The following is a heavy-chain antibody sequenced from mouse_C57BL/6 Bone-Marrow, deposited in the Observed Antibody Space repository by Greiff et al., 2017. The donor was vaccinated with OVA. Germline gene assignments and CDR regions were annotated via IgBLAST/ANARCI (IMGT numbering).Heavy chain of an antibody. J-gene: IGHJ2*01. CDR1: GFTFSSYA. V-gene: IGHV5-4*01. Sequence: EVQGVESGGGLVKPGGSLKLSCAASGFTFSSYAMSWVRQTPEKRLEWVATISDGGSYTYYPDNVKGRFTISRDNAKNNLYLQMSHLKSEDTAMYYCARDPITTVVARYFDYWGQGTTLTVSS. CDR2: ISDGGSYT. D-gene: IGHD1-1*01. CDR3: ARDPITTVVARYFDY.